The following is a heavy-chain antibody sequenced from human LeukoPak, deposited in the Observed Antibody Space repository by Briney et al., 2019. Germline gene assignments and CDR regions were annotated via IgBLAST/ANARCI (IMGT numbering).Heavy chain of an antibody. V-gene: IGHV1-3*01. CDR2: SNAGNGNT. Sequence: GASVKVSCKTSGYTFTSYAMHWVRQAPGQRLEWMGWSNAGNGNTKYSQKFQGRVTITRDTSASTAYMELSSLRSEDTAVYYCARAQFYYYGSGPLTRHWFDPWGQGTLVTVSS. J-gene: IGHJ5*02. CDR1: GYTFTSYA. CDR3: ARAQFYYYGSGPLTRHWFDP. D-gene: IGHD3-10*01.